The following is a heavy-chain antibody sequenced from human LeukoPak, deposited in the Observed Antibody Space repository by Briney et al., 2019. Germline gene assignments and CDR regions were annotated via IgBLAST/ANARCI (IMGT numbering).Heavy chain of an antibody. CDR1: GFTFSSYA. V-gene: IGHV3-30-3*01. Sequence: GGSLRLSCAASGFTFSSYAMHWVRQAPGKGLEWVAVISYDGSNKYYADSVKGRFTISRDNSKNTLYLQMNSLRAEDTAVYYCARGYCSSTSCYVGYWGQGTLVTASS. D-gene: IGHD2-2*01. J-gene: IGHJ4*02. CDR2: ISYDGSNK. CDR3: ARGYCSSTSCYVGY.